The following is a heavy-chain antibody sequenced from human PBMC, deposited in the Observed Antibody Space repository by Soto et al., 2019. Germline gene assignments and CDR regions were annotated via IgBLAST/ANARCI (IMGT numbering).Heavy chain of an antibody. J-gene: IGHJ4*02. CDR2: IYHNGAT. D-gene: IGHD6-19*01. CDR1: GGSVSSGSYY. Sequence: HVQLQESGPGLVKPSETLSLTCTVSGGSVSSGSYYWSWIRQPPGKGLEWIAYIYHNGATNYNPSLKSRVTISLDTSNNQFSLKLSSVTAADTAVYYCVSTMSWMGQWYFDDWGQGALVTVSS. CDR3: VSTMSWMGQWYFDD. V-gene: IGHV4-61*01.